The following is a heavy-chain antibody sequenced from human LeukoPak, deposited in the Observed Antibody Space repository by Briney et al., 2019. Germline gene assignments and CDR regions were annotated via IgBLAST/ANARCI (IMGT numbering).Heavy chain of an antibody. J-gene: IGHJ4*02. Sequence: ASVKVSCKASGYTFTGYYMHWVRHAPGQGLEWMGWINPNSGGTSYAQKFQGRVIMTRDTSTSIAYLDLSRLRSDDTAVYYCARDLAVAAFYFDYWGQGTLVTVSS. V-gene: IGHV1-2*02. CDR3: ARDLAVAAFYFDY. CDR2: INPNSGGT. CDR1: GYTFTGYY. D-gene: IGHD6-19*01.